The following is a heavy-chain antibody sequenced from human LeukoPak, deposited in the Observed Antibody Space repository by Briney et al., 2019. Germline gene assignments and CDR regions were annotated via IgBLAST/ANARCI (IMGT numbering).Heavy chain of an antibody. CDR1: GFTFSSYG. J-gene: IGHJ3*02. CDR2: ISGSGGST. Sequence: PGGTLRLSCAASGFTFSSYGMSWVRQAPGKGLEWVSAISGSGGSTYYADSVKGRFTISRDNSKNTLYLQMNSLRAEDTAVYYCAILPGHSSSWYSDAFDIWGQGTMVTVSS. D-gene: IGHD6-13*01. CDR3: AILPGHSSSWYSDAFDI. V-gene: IGHV3-23*01.